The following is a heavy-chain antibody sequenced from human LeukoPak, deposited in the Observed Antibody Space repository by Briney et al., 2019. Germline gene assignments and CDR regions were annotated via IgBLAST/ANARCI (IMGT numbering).Heavy chain of an antibody. J-gene: IGHJ6*02. CDR3: ARDDYGDYDDYYYGMDV. D-gene: IGHD4-17*01. V-gene: IGHV1-18*01. CDR2: ISAYNGDT. CDR1: GYTFTSYG. Sequence: ASVKVSCKASGYTFTSYGISWVRQAPGQGLEWMGWISAYNGDTNYAQKLQGRVTMTTDTSTSTAYMELRSLRSDDTAVYYCARDDYGDYDDYYYGMDVWGQGTTVTVSS.